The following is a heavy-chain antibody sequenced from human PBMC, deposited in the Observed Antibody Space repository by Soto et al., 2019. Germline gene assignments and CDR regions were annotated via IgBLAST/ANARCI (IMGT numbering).Heavy chain of an antibody. CDR3: ARMSFDDYFDY. CDR1: GGSISSYY. V-gene: IGHV4-59*01. J-gene: IGHJ4*02. Sequence: QVQLQESGPELVKPSETLSLTCTVSGGSISSYYWSCIRQPPGKGLEWIGYIYYSGSTNYNPSLESRVTISVDTCTNQFSLKLSSVTAADTAVYYCARMSFDDYFDYWGQGTLVTVSS. CDR2: IYYSGST.